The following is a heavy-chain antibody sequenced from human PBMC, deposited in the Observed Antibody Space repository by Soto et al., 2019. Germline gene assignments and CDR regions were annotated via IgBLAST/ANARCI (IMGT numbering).Heavy chain of an antibody. CDR1: GGSVSSGSYY. Sequence: SETLSLTCTVSGGSVSSGSYYWSWIRQPPGKGLEWIGYIYYSGSTNYNPSLKSRVTISVDTSKNQFSLKLSSVTAAXTAVYYCAGGIFYDSSGYVYYYGMDVWGQGTTVTVSS. J-gene: IGHJ6*02. V-gene: IGHV4-61*01. D-gene: IGHD3-22*01. CDR2: IYYSGST. CDR3: AGGIFYDSSGYVYYYGMDV.